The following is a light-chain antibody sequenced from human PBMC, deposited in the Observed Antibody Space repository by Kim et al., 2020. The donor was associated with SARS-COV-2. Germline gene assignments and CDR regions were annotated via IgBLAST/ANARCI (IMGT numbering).Light chain of an antibody. CDR2: RNN. CDR1: SSTIGSNY. CDR3: AAWDDSLSGWV. J-gene: IGLJ3*02. V-gene: IGLV1-47*01. Sequence: QRVTISCSGSSSTIGSNYVYWYQQRPGTAPKLLIYRNNQRPSGVPDRFSGSKSGTSASLAISGLRSEDEADYYCAAWDDSLSGWVFGGGTKLTVL.